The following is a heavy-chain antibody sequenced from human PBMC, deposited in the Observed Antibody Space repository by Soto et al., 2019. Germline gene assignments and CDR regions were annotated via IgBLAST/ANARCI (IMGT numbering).Heavy chain of an antibody. CDR3: ARAPSGEGFGEVSYGLDV. CDR2: IDIVGDT. D-gene: IGHD3-10*01. J-gene: IGHJ6*02. Sequence: EVQLVESGGGSVQPGGSLRLSCAASGFTFGSYDMHWVRQATGRGLEWVSSIDIVGDTYYQGSVKGRFTITRDNVKNSLYLKMNSLRAEDSAVYYCARAPSGEGFGEVSYGLDVWGHGTTVTVSS. CDR1: GFTFGSYD. V-gene: IGHV3-13*01.